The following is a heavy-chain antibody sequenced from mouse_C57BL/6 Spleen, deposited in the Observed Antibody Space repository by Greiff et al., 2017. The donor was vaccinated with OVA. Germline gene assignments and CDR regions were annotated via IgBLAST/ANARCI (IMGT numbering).Heavy chain of an antibody. J-gene: IGHJ4*01. Sequence: EVQVVESGGGLVKPGGSLKLSCAASGFTFSDYGMHWVRQAPEKGLEWVAYISSGSSTIYYADTVKGRFTISRDNAKNTLFLQMTSLRSEDTAMYYCADSNPYYYAMDYWGQGTSVTVSS. CDR2: ISSGSSTI. D-gene: IGHD2-5*01. CDR1: GFTFSDYG. V-gene: IGHV5-17*01. CDR3: ADSNPYYYAMDY.